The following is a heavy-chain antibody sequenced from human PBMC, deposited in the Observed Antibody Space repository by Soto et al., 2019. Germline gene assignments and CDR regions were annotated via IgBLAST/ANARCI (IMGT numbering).Heavy chain of an antibody. Sequence: QMQLVQSGPEVKKPGTSVKVSCKASGFTFTSSAMQWVRQARGQRLEWIGWIVVGSGNTNYAQKFQERVTITRDMSTSTAYMELSSLRSEYTAVYYCAAGLLWFVELVPPVDYWGQGTLVTVSS. J-gene: IGHJ4*02. CDR2: IVVGSGNT. D-gene: IGHD3-10*01. CDR3: AAGLLWFVELVPPVDY. CDR1: GFTFTSSA. V-gene: IGHV1-58*02.